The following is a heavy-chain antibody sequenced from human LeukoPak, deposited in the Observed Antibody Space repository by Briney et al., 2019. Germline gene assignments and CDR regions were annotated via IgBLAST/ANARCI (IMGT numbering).Heavy chain of an antibody. J-gene: IGHJ4*02. CDR1: GFTFSSYD. CDR2: IGTAGDT. CDR3: ARAGLSSSGYPFGY. V-gene: IGHV3-13*01. Sequence: GGSLRLSCAASGFTFSSYDMHWVRQATGKGLEWVSAIGTAGDTYYPGSVKGRFTISRENAKNSLYLQMNSLRAGDTAVYYCARAGLSSSGYPFGYWGQGTLVTVSS. D-gene: IGHD3-22*01.